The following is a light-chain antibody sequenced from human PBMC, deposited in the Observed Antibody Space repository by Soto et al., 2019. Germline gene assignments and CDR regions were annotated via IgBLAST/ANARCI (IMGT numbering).Light chain of an antibody. CDR2: SNV. CDR3: ATWADGLSSYV. V-gene: IGLV1-44*01. Sequence: QSVLSQPPSASGTPGQRVTISCSGSTSNIGSNTVSWYQQLPQRAPKLLIFSNVQRPSGVPDRFSGSKSGTSASLAISGLQSEDEAEYFCATWADGLSSYVFGTGTKLTVL. CDR1: TSNIGSNT. J-gene: IGLJ1*01.